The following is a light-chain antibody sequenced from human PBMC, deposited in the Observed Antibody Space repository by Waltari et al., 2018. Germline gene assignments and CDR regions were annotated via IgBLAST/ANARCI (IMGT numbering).Light chain of an antibody. CDR3: TSYTRKHTWV. CDR2: DVT. Sequence: SALTQPASVSGSPGQSITISCSGTSSDIGGSDYVSWYQQYPGIAPKLIIYDVTNRPSGVSNRFSGSKSGYTASLTISGLQAADEAHYYCTSYTRKHTWVFGGGTKVTVL. CDR1: SSDIGGSDY. J-gene: IGLJ3*02. V-gene: IGLV2-14*03.